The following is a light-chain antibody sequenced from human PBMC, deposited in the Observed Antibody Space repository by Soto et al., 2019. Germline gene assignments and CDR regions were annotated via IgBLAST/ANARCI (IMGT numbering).Light chain of an antibody. J-gene: IGKJ1*01. V-gene: IGKV3-20*01. Sequence: ESVLTQSPGTLSLSPGEGATLSCRASQSVSSSYLAWYQQKPGQAPRLLIYGASSRATGIPDRFSGSGSGTDFTLTISRLEPEDFAVYYCQQYGSSPTTFGQGTKVDNK. CDR2: GAS. CDR3: QQYGSSPTT. CDR1: QSVSSSY.